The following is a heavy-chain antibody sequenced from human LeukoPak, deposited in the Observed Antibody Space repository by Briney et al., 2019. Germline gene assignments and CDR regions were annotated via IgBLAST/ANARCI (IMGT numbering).Heavy chain of an antibody. V-gene: IGHV4-39*01. D-gene: IGHD3-22*01. J-gene: IGHJ5*02. Sequence: PSETLSLTCTVSGVSISSSNSYWGWIRQPPGKGLEWIGSIYYSGNTYYNASLKSQVSISIDTSKNQFSLRLTSVTAADTAVYYCASGDYYDSSGYHWGQGTLVTVSS. CDR3: ASGDYYDSSGYH. CDR1: GVSISSSNSY. CDR2: IYYSGNT.